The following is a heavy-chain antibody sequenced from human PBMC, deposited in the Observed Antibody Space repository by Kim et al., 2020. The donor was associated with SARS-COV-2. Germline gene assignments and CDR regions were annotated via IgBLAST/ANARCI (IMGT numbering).Heavy chain of an antibody. CDR3: AREVVRYSYEITLNNWFDP. J-gene: IGHJ5*02. CDR1: GGSFSGYY. Sequence: SETLSLTCAVYGGSFSGYYWSWIRQPPGKGLEWIGEINHSGSTNYNPSLKSRVTISVDTSKNQFSLKLSSVTAADTAVYYCAREVVRYSYEITLNNWFDPWGQGTLVTVSS. D-gene: IGHD5-18*01. V-gene: IGHV4-34*01. CDR2: INHSGST.